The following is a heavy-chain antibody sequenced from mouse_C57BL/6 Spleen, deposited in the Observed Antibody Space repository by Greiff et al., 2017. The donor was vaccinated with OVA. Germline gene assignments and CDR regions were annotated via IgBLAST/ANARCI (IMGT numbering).Heavy chain of an antibody. J-gene: IGHJ2*01. V-gene: IGHV1-54*01. D-gene: IGHD4-1*01. CDR2: INPGSGGT. CDR3: ARSGANWALDY. CDR1: GYAFTNYL. Sequence: VKLQESGAELVRPGTSVKVSCKASGYAFTNYLIEWVKQRPGQGLEWIGVINPGSGGTNYNEKFKGKATLTADKSSSTAYMQLSSLTSEDSAVYFCARSGANWALDYWGQGTTLTVSS.